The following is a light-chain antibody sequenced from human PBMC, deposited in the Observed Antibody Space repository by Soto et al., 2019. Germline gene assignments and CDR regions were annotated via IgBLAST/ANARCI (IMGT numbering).Light chain of an antibody. V-gene: IGLV2-8*01. CDR3: GSFAGPVWV. J-gene: IGLJ3*02. Sequence: QSALTQPPSASGSPGQSVTISCTGTSSDIGGYDHVSWYRQDPGKAPKVMIYGVTKRPSGVPDRFSGSKAGNTASLTVFGLQAEDEANYYCGSFAGPVWVFGGGTKVTVL. CDR1: SSDIGGYDH. CDR2: GVT.